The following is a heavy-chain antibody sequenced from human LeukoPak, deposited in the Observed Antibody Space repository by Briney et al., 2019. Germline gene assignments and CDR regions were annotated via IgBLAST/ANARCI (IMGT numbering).Heavy chain of an antibody. CDR3: ARDLRFLEWLSNTYFDY. CDR1: GFTFSNAW. Sequence: GGSLRLSCAASGFTFSNAWMSWVRQAPGKGLEWVGRIKSKTDGGTTDYAAPVKGRFTISRDNSKNTLYLQMNSLRAEDTAVYYCARDLRFLEWLSNTYFDYWGQGTLVTVSS. CDR2: IKSKTDGGTT. J-gene: IGHJ4*02. D-gene: IGHD3-3*01. V-gene: IGHV3-15*01.